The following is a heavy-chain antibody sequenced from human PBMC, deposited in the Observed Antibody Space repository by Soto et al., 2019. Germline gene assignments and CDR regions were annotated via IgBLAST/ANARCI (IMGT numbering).Heavy chain of an antibody. CDR2: IYYSGST. J-gene: IGHJ3*02. CDR1: GGSISSGGYY. CDR3: ARGGEEWLVQSAFDI. D-gene: IGHD6-19*01. V-gene: IGHV4-31*03. Sequence: SETLSLTCTVSGGSISSGGYYWSWIRQHPGKGLEWIGYIYYSGSTYYNPSLKSRVTISVDTSKNQFSLKLSSVTAADTAVYYCARGGEEWLVQSAFDIWGQGTMVTVSS.